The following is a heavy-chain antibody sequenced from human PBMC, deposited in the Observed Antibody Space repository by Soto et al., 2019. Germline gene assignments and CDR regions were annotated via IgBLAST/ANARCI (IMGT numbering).Heavy chain of an antibody. CDR3: ARSPDYDILTGYYHFDY. J-gene: IGHJ4*02. CDR2: MYPGDSDT. D-gene: IGHD3-9*01. V-gene: IGHV5-51*07. Sequence: QKISGMTCGYRFTSYWVGSVHQMPGKGLEWMAIMYPGDSDTKYSPSFQGQVTISADKSTSSAYLQWSSLKASDTAMYYCARSPDYDILTGYYHFDYWGQGTLVTVSS. CDR1: GYRFTSYW.